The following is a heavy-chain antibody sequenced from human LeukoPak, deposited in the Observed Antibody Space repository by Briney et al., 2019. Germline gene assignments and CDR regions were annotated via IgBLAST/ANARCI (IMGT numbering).Heavy chain of an antibody. V-gene: IGHV4-4*07. J-gene: IGHJ4*02. Sequence: SETLSLTCTVSGGSISSYYWSWIRQPAGKGLEWIGRIYTSRSTNYNPSLKSRVTMSVDTSKNQFSLKLSSVTTADTAVYYCARDPRSGYDLLDDYWGQGTLVTVSS. CDR1: GGSISSYY. CDR2: IYTSRST. CDR3: ARDPRSGYDLLDDY. D-gene: IGHD5-12*01.